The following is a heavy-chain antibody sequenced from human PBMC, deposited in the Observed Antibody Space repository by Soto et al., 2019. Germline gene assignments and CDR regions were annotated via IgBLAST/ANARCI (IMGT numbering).Heavy chain of an antibody. CDR1: GGSVSVCDYY. CDR3: ARDYGEPYQAFFDS. V-gene: IGHV4-61*08. J-gene: IGHJ4*02. Sequence: QVQLQESGPGLLKPSETLSLTCSVSGGSVSVCDYYWSWIRQPPGKVLEWIGNIFYNGNTNYNPSLKSQATVSSETAKDPFSLTLTSVTASDTAVYYCARDYGEPYQAFFDSWGQGILVTVAS. D-gene: IGHD3-10*01. CDR2: IFYNGNT.